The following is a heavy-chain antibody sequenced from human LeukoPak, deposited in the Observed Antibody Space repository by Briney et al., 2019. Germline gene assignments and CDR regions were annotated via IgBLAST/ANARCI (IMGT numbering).Heavy chain of an antibody. D-gene: IGHD1-1*01. CDR1: GYTFTSQD. CDR3: ARGYSSTMRTTGNDY. CDR2: MNPNSGNT. J-gene: IGHJ4*02. V-gene: IGHV1-8*01. Sequence: GASVKVSCTASGYTFTSQDINWVRQATGQGLGWMGWMNPNSGNTGYAQKFQGRVIMTRDTSINNAYMELYSLRSDDTAVYYCARGYSSTMRTTGNDYWGQGTLVTVSS.